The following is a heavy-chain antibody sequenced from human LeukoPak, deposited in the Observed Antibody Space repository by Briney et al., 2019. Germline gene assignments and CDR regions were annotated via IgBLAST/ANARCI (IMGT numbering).Heavy chain of an antibody. CDR1: GFPFRSYA. D-gene: IGHD6-13*01. J-gene: IGHJ4*02. CDR3: AKELKQQLVWAVPYYFDY. V-gene: IGHV3-23*01. Sequence: PGGSLRLSCAASGFPFRSYAISWVRQAPGKGLEWVSGLSAGGSTYYADSVKGRFTISRDNSKNTLYLQMNSLRAEDTAVYYCAKELKQQLVWAVPYYFDYWGQGTLVTVSS. CDR2: LSAGGST.